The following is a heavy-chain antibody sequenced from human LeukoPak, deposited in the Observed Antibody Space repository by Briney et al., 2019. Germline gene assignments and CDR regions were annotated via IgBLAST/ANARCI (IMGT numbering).Heavy chain of an antibody. D-gene: IGHD2-15*01. CDR1: GYSISSGYY. Sequence: NPSETLSLTCAVSGYSISSGYYWGWIRQPPGKGLEWIGSIYHSGSSGSTYYNPSLKSRVTISVDTSKNQFSLKLSSVTAADTAVYYCARTLGYCSGGSCRSFDYWGQGTLDTVSS. CDR2: IYHSGSSGST. CDR3: ARTLGYCSGGSCRSFDY. J-gene: IGHJ4*02. V-gene: IGHV4-38-2*01.